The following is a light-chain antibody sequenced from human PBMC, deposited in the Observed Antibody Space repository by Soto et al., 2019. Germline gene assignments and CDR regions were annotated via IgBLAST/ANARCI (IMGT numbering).Light chain of an antibody. CDR1: STNIGSNY. J-gene: IGLJ1*01. CDR3: AAWDDSLNADV. CDR2: TNN. V-gene: IGLV1-47*01. Sequence: QSVLTQAPSASATPGQSVTISCSGGSTNIGSNYVYWYQQLPGTAPKLLIYTNNQRPSGVPDRFSGSKSGTSASLAISGLRSEDEADYSCAAWDDSLNADVFGAGTKLTVL.